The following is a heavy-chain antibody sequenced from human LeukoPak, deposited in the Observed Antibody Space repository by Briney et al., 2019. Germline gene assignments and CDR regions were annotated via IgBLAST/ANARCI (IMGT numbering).Heavy chain of an antibody. D-gene: IGHD5-18*01. CDR2: INGYGSST. CDR1: GFTFVSYW. CDR3: ARDAPGNTALDY. Sequence: PGGSLRLSCAASGFTFVSYWMHWVRQAPGKGLVWVSRINGYGSSTEFADSVKGRLTISRDNAKNTLYLQMNSLRAEDTAVYYCARDAPGNTALDYWGQGTLVTVSS. V-gene: IGHV3-74*01. J-gene: IGHJ4*02.